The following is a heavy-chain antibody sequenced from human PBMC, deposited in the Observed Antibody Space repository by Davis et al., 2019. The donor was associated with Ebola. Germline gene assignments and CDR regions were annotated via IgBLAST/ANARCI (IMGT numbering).Heavy chain of an antibody. Sequence: GGSLRLSCGTSGFTFNSYGMNWVRQAPGKGLEWVSYISGSGGNTYYADSVKGRFTISRDNSKSTLYLQMNSLRVEDTAVYYCAKGTAMVFGEFDYWGQGTLVTVSS. CDR3: AKGTAMVFGEFDY. CDR2: ISGSGGNT. D-gene: IGHD5-18*01. J-gene: IGHJ4*02. V-gene: IGHV3-23*01. CDR1: GFTFNSYG.